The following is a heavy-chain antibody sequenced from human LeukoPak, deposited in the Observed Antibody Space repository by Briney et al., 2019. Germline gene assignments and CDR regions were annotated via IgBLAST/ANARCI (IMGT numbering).Heavy chain of an antibody. CDR3: ARIQTKLLWFGELLIGMDV. D-gene: IGHD3-10*01. CDR1: GFTFSSYG. CDR2: ISYDGSNK. J-gene: IGHJ6*02. V-gene: IGHV3-30*03. Sequence: GRSLRLSCAASGFTFSSYGMHWVRQAPGKGLEWVAVISYDGSNKYYADSVKGRFTISRDNSKNTLYLQMNSLRAEDTAVYYCARIQTKLLWFGELLIGMDVWGQGTTVTVSS.